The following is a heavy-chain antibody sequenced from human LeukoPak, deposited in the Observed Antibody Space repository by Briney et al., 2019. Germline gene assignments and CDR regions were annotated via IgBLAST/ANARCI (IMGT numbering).Heavy chain of an antibody. J-gene: IGHJ5*02. V-gene: IGHV4-31*03. CDR1: GGSISTGGYS. Sequence: SSETLSLTCTVSGGSISTGGYSWSWIRQRPGKGLQWIGYIYYNWTTQYNPSLRSRLGISMDMSKNQFSLKLRSVTAADTAIYYCATYKAGDINWFDPWGQGILVTVSS. CDR2: IYYNWTT. CDR3: ATYKAGDINWFDP. D-gene: IGHD2-21*01.